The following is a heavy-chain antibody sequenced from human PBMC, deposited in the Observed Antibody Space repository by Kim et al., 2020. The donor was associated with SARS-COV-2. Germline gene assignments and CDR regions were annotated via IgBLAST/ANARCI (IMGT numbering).Heavy chain of an antibody. CDR3: ARRIAVAGHWYFDL. D-gene: IGHD6-19*01. Sequence: NQSLKSRVTISVDTSKSQCSLKLSSVTAADTAVYFCARRIAVAGHWYFDLWGRGTLVTVSS. V-gene: IGHV4-39*01. J-gene: IGHJ2*01.